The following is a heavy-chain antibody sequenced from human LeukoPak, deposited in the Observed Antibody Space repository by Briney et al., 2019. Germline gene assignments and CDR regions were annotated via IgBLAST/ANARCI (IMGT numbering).Heavy chain of an antibody. V-gene: IGHV1-18*01. Sequence: GASVKVSCKASDYTFTKYGLSWVRQTPGQGLEWMGWISTYNGNTIYAQKFQVRVTMTTDTSTSTAYMELRSLRSDDTAVYYCARTSRYDFWSGYSNWFDPWGQGTLVTVSS. J-gene: IGHJ5*02. CDR2: ISTYNGNT. CDR1: DYTFTKYG. D-gene: IGHD3-3*01. CDR3: ARTSRYDFWSGYSNWFDP.